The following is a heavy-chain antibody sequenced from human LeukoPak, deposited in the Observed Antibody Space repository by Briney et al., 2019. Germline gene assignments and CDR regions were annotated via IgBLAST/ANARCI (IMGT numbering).Heavy chain of an antibody. V-gene: IGHV3-21*05. J-gene: IGHJ4*02. CDR2: ISNSGDSI. CDR3: GRGHWGLDY. Sequence: PGGSLRLSCAASGFTFSSYGMSWVRQAPGKGLEWVSFISNSGDSIYYADSVKGRFITSRDNAKSSLYLQMNSLRAEDTALYYCGRGHWGLDYWGQGALVTVSS. CDR1: GFTFSSYG. D-gene: IGHD7-27*01.